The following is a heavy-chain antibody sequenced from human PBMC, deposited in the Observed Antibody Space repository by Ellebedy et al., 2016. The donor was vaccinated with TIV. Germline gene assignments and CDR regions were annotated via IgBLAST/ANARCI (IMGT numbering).Heavy chain of an antibody. D-gene: IGHD6-13*01. J-gene: IGHJ4*02. CDR3: ARSEGSIWFFDY. CDR1: GFIFSNYV. V-gene: IGHV3-30*04. Sequence: PGGSLRLSCAASGFIFSNYVMHWVRQAPGNGLEWVAIISYDGSNKFFADSLKGRFIISRDNSRNTLYLQMNTMRAEDTAVYYCARSEGSIWFFDYWGQGTLVTVSS. CDR2: ISYDGSNK.